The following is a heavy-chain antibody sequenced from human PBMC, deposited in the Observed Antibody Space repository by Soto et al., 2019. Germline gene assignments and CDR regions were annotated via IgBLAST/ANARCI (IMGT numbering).Heavy chain of an antibody. Sequence: QVQLVQSGAEVKKPESSVKVSCKASGGTCSTNAIAWVLQAPGQGLAWMGGIIPIFGTANYAQKFQGRVTITADESTSTAYMEMSSLRSEDTAMYYCARHADAGSFHNWFDPWGQGTLVTVS. V-gene: IGHV1-69*01. J-gene: IGHJ5*02. D-gene: IGHD2-15*01. CDR2: IIPIFGTA. CDR3: ARHADAGSFHNWFDP. CDR1: GGTCSTNA.